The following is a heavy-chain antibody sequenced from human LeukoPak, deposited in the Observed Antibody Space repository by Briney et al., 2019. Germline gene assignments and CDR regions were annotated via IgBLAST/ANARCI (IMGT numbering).Heavy chain of an antibody. CDR2: ISHDGSNK. CDR1: GFPFSDYG. J-gene: IGHJ4*02. D-gene: IGHD5-18*01. Sequence: PGTSLRLSCAASGFPFSDYGMYWVRQAPGKGLEWLAVISHDGSNKHYADSVKGRIAISRDNSMNTLYLQMNSLTAEDTAVYYCANSYSYLDYWGQGTLVTVSS. CDR3: ANSYSYLDY. V-gene: IGHV3-30*18.